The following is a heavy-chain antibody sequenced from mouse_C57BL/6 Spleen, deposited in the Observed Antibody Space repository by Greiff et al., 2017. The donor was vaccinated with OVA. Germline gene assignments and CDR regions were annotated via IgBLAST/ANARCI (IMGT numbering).Heavy chain of an antibody. J-gene: IGHJ3*01. CDR1: GFNIKDDY. D-gene: IGHD2-5*01. Sequence: EVQLQQSGAELVRPGASVKLSCTASGFNIKDDYMHWVKQRPEQGLEWIGWIDPENGDTEYASKFQGKATITADTTSNTAYLQLSSLTSEDTAVYYCTKPYSTWFAYRGQGTLVTVSA. CDR3: TKPYSTWFAY. V-gene: IGHV14-4*01. CDR2: IDPENGDT.